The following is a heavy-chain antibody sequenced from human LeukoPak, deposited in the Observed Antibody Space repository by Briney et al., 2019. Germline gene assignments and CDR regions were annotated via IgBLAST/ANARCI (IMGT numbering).Heavy chain of an antibody. D-gene: IGHD3-22*01. Sequence: SETLSLTCTVSGGSISSYYWSWIRQPPGKGLEWIAYIYYSGSTNYNPSLKSRVTISVDTSKNQFSLKMSSVTAADTAVYYCARTTRYYDSSGCFDFWGREPWSPSPQ. CDR3: ARTTRYYDSSGCFDF. V-gene: IGHV4-59*08. J-gene: IGHJ4*02. CDR2: IYYSGST. CDR1: GGSISSYY.